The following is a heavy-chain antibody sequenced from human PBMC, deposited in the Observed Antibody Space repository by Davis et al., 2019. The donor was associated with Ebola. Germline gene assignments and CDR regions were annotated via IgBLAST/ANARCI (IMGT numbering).Heavy chain of an antibody. V-gene: IGHV3-30*02. CDR3: AKDLGIVVVVASSYGMDV. CDR1: GFTFSSYG. Sequence: GESLKISCAASGFTFSSYGMHWVRQAPGKGLEWVAVIWYDGSNKYYAASVKGRFTISRDNSKNTLYLQMNSLRAEDTAVYYCAKDLGIVVVVASSYGMDVWGQGTTVTVSS. D-gene: IGHD2-15*01. J-gene: IGHJ6*02. CDR2: IWYDGSNK.